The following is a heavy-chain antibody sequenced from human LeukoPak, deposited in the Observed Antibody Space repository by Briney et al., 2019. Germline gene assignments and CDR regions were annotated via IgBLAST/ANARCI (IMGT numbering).Heavy chain of an antibody. D-gene: IGHD1-1*01. CDR3: ARGRWNDLYFDY. CDR1: VGSISDYY. CDR2: IYNSGST. Sequence: SETLSLTCTVSVGSISDYYWSWIRQPPGKGLEWIGYIYNSGSTKYNPSLKSRVTISVDTSKNQFSLKLRSVTAADTAFYYCARGRWNDLYFDYWGQGALVTVSS. V-gene: IGHV4-59*01. J-gene: IGHJ4*02.